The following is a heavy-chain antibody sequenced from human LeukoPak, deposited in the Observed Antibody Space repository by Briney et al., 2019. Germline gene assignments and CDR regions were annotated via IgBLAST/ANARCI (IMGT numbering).Heavy chain of an antibody. CDR1: RFTFSSYW. V-gene: IGHV3-7*03. CDR3: ARAPIDYEGAFDI. CDR2: IKQDGSEK. J-gene: IGHJ3*02. D-gene: IGHD4-17*01. Sequence: PGGSLRLSCAASRFTFSSYWMSWVRQAPGKGLEWVANIKQDGSEKYYVDSVKGRFTISRDNSKNTLYLQMNSLRAEDTAVYYCARAPIDYEGAFDIWGQGTMVTVSS.